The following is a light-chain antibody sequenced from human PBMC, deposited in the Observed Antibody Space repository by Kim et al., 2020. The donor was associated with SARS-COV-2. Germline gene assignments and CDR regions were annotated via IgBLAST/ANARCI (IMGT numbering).Light chain of an antibody. V-gene: IGLV2-23*02. J-gene: IGLJ2*01. CDR1: SSDGGTYNV. CDR2: EVN. Sequence: GQSITISCTGTSSDGGTYNVVSWYQQHPGKAPKLIVYEVNKRPSGASDRFSGSKSGNTASLTISGLQAEDEADYYCCSYVGSSTWIFGGGTQLTVL. CDR3: CSYVGSSTWI.